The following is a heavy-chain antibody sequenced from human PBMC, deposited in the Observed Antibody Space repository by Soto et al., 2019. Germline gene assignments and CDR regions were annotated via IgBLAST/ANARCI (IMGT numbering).Heavy chain of an antibody. V-gene: IGHV3-30-3*01. J-gene: IGHJ4*02. CDR1: GFTFSSYA. D-gene: IGHD6-13*01. CDR2: ISYDGSNK. Sequence: PVGSLRLSCAASGFTFSSYAMHWVRQAPGKGLEWVAVISYDGSNKYYADSVKGRFTISRDNSRNTLYLQMNSLRAEDTALYYCARDLSSRTNYFDCWGQGTLVTVSS. CDR3: ARDLSSRTNYFDC.